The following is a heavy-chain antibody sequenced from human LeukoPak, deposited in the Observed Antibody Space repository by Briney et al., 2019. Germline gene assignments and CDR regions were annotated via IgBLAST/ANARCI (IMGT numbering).Heavy chain of an antibody. CDR1: GYTLTELS. Sequence: ASVKVSCKVSGYTLTELSMDWVRQAPGKGLEWMGGFHPEDEETMYAQKFEGRVTMTEDTSTDTAYMELSSLRSEDTAVYYCATDRRLTGFHKPHDAFDIWGQGTMVTVSS. CDR3: ATDRRLTGFHKPHDAFDI. J-gene: IGHJ3*02. D-gene: IGHD3-9*01. CDR2: FHPEDEET. V-gene: IGHV1-24*01.